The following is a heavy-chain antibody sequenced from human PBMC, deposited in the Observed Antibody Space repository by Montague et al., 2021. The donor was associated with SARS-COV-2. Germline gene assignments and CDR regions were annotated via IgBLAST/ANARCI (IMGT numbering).Heavy chain of an antibody. CDR1: GYTLTELS. J-gene: IGHJ5*02. CDR2: FDPEDGET. V-gene: IGHV1-24*01. Sequence: SVKVSCKVSGYTLTELSMHWVRQAPGKGLEWMGGFDPEDGETIYAQKFQGRVTMTEDTSTDTAYMELSSLRSEDTAVYYCATGPGGDYVSWFDPWGQGTLVTVSS. D-gene: IGHD3-16*01. CDR3: ATGPGGDYVSWFDP.